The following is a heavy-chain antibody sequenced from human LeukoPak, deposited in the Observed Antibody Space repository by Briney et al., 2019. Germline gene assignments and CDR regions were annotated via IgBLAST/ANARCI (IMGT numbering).Heavy chain of an antibody. V-gene: IGHV3-33*01. D-gene: IGHD6-13*01. J-gene: IGHJ5*02. CDR3: ARESAAAGVDP. CDR1: GFTFRSYG. CDR2: IWYDGSNK. Sequence: PGGSLRLSCAACGFTFRSYGMHWVRQAPGTGLEWVAVIWYDGSNKYYADSVKGRFTISRDNSKNTLYLQMNSLRAEDTAVYYCARESAAAGVDPWGQGTLVTVSS.